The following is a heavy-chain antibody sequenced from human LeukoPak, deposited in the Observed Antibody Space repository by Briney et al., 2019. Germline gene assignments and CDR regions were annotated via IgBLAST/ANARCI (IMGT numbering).Heavy chain of an antibody. CDR1: GYTFTSYY. CDR2: ISGYNGNT. V-gene: IGHV1-18*01. J-gene: IGHJ4*02. Sequence: ASVKVSCKGSGYTFTSYYITWVRQAPGQGLEWMGWISGYNGNTKYVQKLQGRVTMTTDTSTSTAYMELRSLRSDDTAVYCCGLFGDVSGNYSPLGYWGQGTLVTVSS. CDR3: GLFGDVSGNYSPLGY. D-gene: IGHD3-10*01.